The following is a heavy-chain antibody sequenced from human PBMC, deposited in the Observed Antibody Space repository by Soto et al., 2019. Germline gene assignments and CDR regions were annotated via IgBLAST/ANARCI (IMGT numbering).Heavy chain of an antibody. D-gene: IGHD3-22*01. CDR1: GFTFSSYA. CDR2: ISGSGGSK. Sequence: EVQLLESGGGLVQPGGSLRLSCAASGFTFSSYAMSWVRQAPGKGLEWVSAISGSGGSKYYADSVKGRFTISRDNSKNTLYLQMNSLRAEDTAVYYCAKALLSYDSSGTHAFDIWGQGTMVTVSS. V-gene: IGHV3-23*01. J-gene: IGHJ3*02. CDR3: AKALLSYDSSGTHAFDI.